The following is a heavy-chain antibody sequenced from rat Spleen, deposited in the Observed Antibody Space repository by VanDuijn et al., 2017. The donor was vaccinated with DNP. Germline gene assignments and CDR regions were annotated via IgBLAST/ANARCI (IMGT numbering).Heavy chain of an antibody. J-gene: IGHJ4*01. CDR2: ISYSGST. V-gene: IGHV3-1*01. D-gene: IGHD1-1*01. CDR3: ARLRLEWEVRAMDA. Sequence: EVQLQESGPGLVKPSQSLSLTCSVSGYSITRNYWGWIRKFPGNKMEYIGHISYSGSTNYNPLLKSRISISRDTSKNQFFLQLSSLTTEDTATYYCARLRLEWEVRAMDAWGQGTSVTVSS. CDR1: GYSITRNY.